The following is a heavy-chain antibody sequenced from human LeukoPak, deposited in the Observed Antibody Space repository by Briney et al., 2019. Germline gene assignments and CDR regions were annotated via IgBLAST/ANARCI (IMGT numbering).Heavy chain of an antibody. Sequence: SETLSLTCAVDGGSFSGYYWSWIRQPPGRGLEWIGEINHSGSANYNPSLKSRVTISVDTSKNQFSPKLSSVTAADTAVYYCARRGRGYSYGSQPIDYWGQGTLVTVSS. V-gene: IGHV4-34*01. CDR1: GGSFSGYY. CDR3: ARRGRGYSYGSQPIDY. D-gene: IGHD5-18*01. CDR2: INHSGSA. J-gene: IGHJ4*02.